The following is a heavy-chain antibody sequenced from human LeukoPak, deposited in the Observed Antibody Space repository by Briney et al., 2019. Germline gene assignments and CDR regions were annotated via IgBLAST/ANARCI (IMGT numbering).Heavy chain of an antibody. CDR2: VNYSGST. J-gene: IGHJ4*02. CDR1: GGSFSGYY. Sequence: SEALSLTCAVYGGSFSGYYWSWIRQPPGKGLEWIGEVNYSGSTNYSPSLKSRVTLSLDTSKSQFSLKLRSVTAADRAVYYCARAAVVLRFLDWTPADSYFDYWGQGILVAVSS. D-gene: IGHD3-3*01. CDR3: ARAAVVLRFLDWTPADSYFDY. V-gene: IGHV4-34*01.